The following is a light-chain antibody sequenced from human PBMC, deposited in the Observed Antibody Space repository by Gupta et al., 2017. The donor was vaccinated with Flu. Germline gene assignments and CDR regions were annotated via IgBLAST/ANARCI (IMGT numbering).Light chain of an antibody. CDR1: SSDVGSYNL. Sequence: QSALTQPASVSGSPGQSITLSYPGTSSDVGSYNLVSWYQQHPGKAPKLMIYEGSKRPSGVSNRFSGSQSGNTASLTISGLQAEDEADYYCCSYAGSGLYVFGTGTKVTVL. V-gene: IGLV2-23*01. CDR2: EGS. J-gene: IGLJ1*01. CDR3: CSYAGSGLYV.